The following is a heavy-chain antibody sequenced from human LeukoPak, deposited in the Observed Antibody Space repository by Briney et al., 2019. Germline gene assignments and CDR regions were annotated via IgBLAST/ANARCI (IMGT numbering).Heavy chain of an antibody. CDR1: GGSISSYY. CDR3: AGRSGYSSSEDY. D-gene: IGHD3-22*01. V-gene: IGHV4-59*08. CDR2: IYYSGST. J-gene: IGHJ4*02. Sequence: PSETLSLTCTVSGGSISSYYWSWIRQPPGKGLEWIGYIYYSGSTNYNPSLKSRVTISVDTSKNQFSLQLSSVTAADTAVYYCAGRSGYSSSEDYWGQGTLVTVSS.